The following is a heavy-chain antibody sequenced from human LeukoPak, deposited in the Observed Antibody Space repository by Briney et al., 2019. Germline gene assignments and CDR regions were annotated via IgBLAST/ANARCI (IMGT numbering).Heavy chain of an antibody. CDR2: INQYGSDI. CDR3: ARDGAGLLWFGELHLDY. CDR1: GLTFSDYW. J-gene: IGHJ4*02. D-gene: IGHD3-10*01. V-gene: IGHV3-7*01. Sequence: GGSLRLSCAVSGLTFSDYWMTWVRQAPGKGLEWVANINQYGSDIYYVDSVKGRFTASRDNAKNTLYLQMNSLRAEDTAVYYCARDGAGLLWFGELHLDYWGQGTLVTVSS.